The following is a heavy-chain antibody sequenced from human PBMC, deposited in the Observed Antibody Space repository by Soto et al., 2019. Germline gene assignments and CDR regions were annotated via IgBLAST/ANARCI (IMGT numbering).Heavy chain of an antibody. Sequence: GGSLRLSCAASGFTFSSYGMHWVRQAPGKGLEWVAVIWYDGSNKYYADSVKGRFTISRDNSKNTLYLQMNSLRAEDTAVYYCARDSLRAGTGGLNYWGQGTLVTVSS. J-gene: IGHJ4*02. CDR2: IWYDGSNK. CDR3: ARDSLRAGTGGLNY. CDR1: GFTFSSYG. D-gene: IGHD1-1*01. V-gene: IGHV3-33*01.